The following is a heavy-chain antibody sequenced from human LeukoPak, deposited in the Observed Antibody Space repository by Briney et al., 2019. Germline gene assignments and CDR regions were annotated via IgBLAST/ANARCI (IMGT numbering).Heavy chain of an antibody. J-gene: IGHJ4*02. CDR3: ARLGYYDILTGPRYFDY. CDR1: GYTFTNYG. CDR2: TSGYNDNT. Sequence: ASVKVSCKCSGYTFTNYGISWVRPAPGQGLERMGWTSGYNDNTNYAQKLQGRVTMTTDTFTSTAYMELRSLRSDDTAVYYCARLGYYDILTGPRYFDYWGQGTLVTVSS. D-gene: IGHD3-9*01. V-gene: IGHV1-18*01.